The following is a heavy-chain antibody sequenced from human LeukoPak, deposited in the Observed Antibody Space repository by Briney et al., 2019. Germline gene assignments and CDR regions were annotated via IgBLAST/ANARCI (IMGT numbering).Heavy chain of an antibody. J-gene: IGHJ5*02. Sequence: PGRSLRLSCAASGFTFSSYAMHWVRQAPGKGLEWVAVISYDGSNKYYADSVKGRFTISRDNSKNTLYLQMNSLRAEDTAVYYCARDTVAVPAAISWFDPWGQGTLVTVSS. CDR3: ARDTVAVPAAISWFDP. V-gene: IGHV3-30-3*01. CDR1: GFTFSSYA. D-gene: IGHD2-2*01. CDR2: ISYDGSNK.